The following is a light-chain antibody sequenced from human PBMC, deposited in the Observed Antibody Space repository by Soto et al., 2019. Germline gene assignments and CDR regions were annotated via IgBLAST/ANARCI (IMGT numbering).Light chain of an antibody. CDR3: QQYGASPWT. Sequence: EIVLTQSPGTLSLSPGERATLSCRASQSVSSRSLAWYQQKPGQAPRLLIYGASSRATGIPDRFSGSGSGTDFTLTISRLEPEDSAVYYCQQYGASPWTFGQGTKVEIK. J-gene: IGKJ1*01. CDR1: QSVSSRS. CDR2: GAS. V-gene: IGKV3-20*01.